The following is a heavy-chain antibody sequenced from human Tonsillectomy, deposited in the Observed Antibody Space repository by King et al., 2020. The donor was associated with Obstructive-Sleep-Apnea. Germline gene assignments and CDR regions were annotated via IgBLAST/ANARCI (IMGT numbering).Heavy chain of an antibody. D-gene: IGHD4-23*01. CDR2: IYESGNT. CDR1: GGSISSSGYS. CDR3: ARALDYGGHYFDN. J-gene: IGHJ4*02. Sequence: LQLQESGSGLVKPSQTLSLTCAVSGGSISSSGYSWSWIRQPPGKGLEWVGHIYESGNTDYNPSLKSRVTISLDRSKNQFSLRVSSVTAADTAVYYCARALDYGGHYFDNWGQGTLVTVSS. V-gene: IGHV4-30-2*01.